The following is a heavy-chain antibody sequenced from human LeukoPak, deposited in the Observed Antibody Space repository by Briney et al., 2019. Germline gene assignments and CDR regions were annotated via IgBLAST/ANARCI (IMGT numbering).Heavy chain of an antibody. Sequence: GGALRLSCAASGFTFSSYAMHWVRQAPGKGLEWVAVISYDGSNKYYADSVKGRFTISRDNAKNSLYLQMNSLRAEDTAVYYCARMDFVVVPAENHFDYWGQGTLVTVSS. V-gene: IGHV3-30-3*01. CDR3: ARMDFVVVPAENHFDY. J-gene: IGHJ4*02. CDR2: ISYDGSNK. CDR1: GFTFSSYA. D-gene: IGHD2-2*01.